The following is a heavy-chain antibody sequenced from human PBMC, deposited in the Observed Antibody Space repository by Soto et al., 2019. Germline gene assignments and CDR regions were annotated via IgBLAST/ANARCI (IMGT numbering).Heavy chain of an antibody. V-gene: IGHV3-15*01. CDR2: VRSKADGGTT. CDR3: RRDWDYPVL. J-gene: IGHJ4*02. Sequence: EVQLVESGGCLVKPGGSLRLSCAASGFTFANAWMSWVRQAPGKGLEWVGRVRSKADGGTTDYAAPVNGRFTISRDDSENTLYLQMNSLKIDDTAVYYCRRDWDYPVLWGQGTLVTVSS. CDR1: GFTFANAW. D-gene: IGHD1-7*01.